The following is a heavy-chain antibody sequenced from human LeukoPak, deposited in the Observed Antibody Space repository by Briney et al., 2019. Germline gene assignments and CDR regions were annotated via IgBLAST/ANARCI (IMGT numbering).Heavy chain of an antibody. V-gene: IGHV4-34*01. J-gene: IGHJ4*02. CDR1: GGSISGYY. Sequence: PSETLSLXCTVSGGSISGYYWSWIHQPPGKGLEWIGEINHSGSTNYNPSLKSRVTISVDTSKNQFSLKLSSVTAADTAVYYCFGDGYNSRDYWGQGTLVTVSS. CDR3: FGDGYNSRDY. CDR2: INHSGST. D-gene: IGHD5-24*01.